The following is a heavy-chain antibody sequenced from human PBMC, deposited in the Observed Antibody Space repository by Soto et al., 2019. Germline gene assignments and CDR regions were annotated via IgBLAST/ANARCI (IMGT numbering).Heavy chain of an antibody. CDR1: GYTFTSYG. CDR2: ISAYNGNT. J-gene: IGHJ4*02. Sequence: ASVKVSCKASGYTFTSYGISWVRQAPGQALEWMGWISAYNGNTNYAQKLQGRVTMTTDTSTSTAYMELRSLRSDDTAVYYCARDVTMVRGVIISPTPPDYWGQGTLVTVSS. D-gene: IGHD3-10*01. V-gene: IGHV1-18*01. CDR3: ARDVTMVRGVIISPTPPDY.